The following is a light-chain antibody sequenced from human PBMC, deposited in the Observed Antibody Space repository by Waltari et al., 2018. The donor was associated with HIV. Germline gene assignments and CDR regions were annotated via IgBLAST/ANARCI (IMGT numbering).Light chain of an antibody. Sequence: QSALTQPASVSGSPGQSITVSCPGTSSDVGAYDFVSWYQQTPGTAPKLVIYEVSYRPSGISNRVSGAKSGNTASLTISGLQTEDEADYYCSSFTTSNYLLFGGGTKVTVL. CDR3: SSFTTSNYLL. J-gene: IGLJ2*01. CDR2: EVS. CDR1: SSDVGAYDF. V-gene: IGLV2-14*01.